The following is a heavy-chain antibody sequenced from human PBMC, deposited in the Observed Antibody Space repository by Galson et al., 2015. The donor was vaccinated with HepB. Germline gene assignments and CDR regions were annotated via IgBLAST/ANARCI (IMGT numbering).Heavy chain of an antibody. D-gene: IGHD2-2*01. Sequence: SLRLSCAASGFTFSSYAMSWVRQAPGKGLEWVSAISGSGGSTYYADSVKGRFTISRDNSKNTLYLQMNSLRAEDTAVYYCANLVPAAMGSENYWGQGTLVTVSS. CDR3: ANLVPAAMGSENY. CDR2: ISGSGGST. V-gene: IGHV3-23*01. CDR1: GFTFSSYA. J-gene: IGHJ4*02.